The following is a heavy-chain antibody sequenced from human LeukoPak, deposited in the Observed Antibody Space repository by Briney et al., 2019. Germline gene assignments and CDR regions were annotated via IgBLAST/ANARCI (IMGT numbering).Heavy chain of an antibody. CDR2: VSGINGNT. Sequence: ASVKVSGKTSGYSFTNYGISWVRQAPGKGLEWMGWVSGINGNTKYAQSLQGRVLMTTDTSTTTGHMELRSLRSDDTAVYFCARVQDADMIVEDFWGQGTLVIVSS. V-gene: IGHV1-18*01. J-gene: IGHJ4*02. D-gene: IGHD3-22*01. CDR3: ARVQDADMIVEDF. CDR1: GYSFTNYG.